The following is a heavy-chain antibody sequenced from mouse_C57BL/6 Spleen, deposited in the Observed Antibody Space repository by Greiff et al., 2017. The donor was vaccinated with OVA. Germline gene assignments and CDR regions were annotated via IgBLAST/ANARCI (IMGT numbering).Heavy chain of an antibody. V-gene: IGHV1-53*01. CDR3: ARGGYYYGSSYGYAMDY. CDR1: GYTFTSYW. D-gene: IGHD1-1*01. Sequence: QVQLKQSGTELVKPGPSVKLSCKASGYTFTSYWMHWVKQRPGQGLEWIGNINPSNGGTNYNEKFKSKATLTVDKSSSTAYMQLSSLTSEDSAVYYCARGGYYYGSSYGYAMDYWGQGTSVTVSS. J-gene: IGHJ4*01. CDR2: INPSNGGT.